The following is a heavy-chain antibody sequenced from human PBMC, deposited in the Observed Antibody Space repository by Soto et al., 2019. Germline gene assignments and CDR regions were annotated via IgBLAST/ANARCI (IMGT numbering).Heavy chain of an antibody. V-gene: IGHV4-39*01. D-gene: IGHD6-13*01. J-gene: IGHJ4*02. CDR1: GGSISSSSYY. CDR2: IYYSGST. Sequence: QLQLQESGPGLVKPSETLSLTCTVSGGSISSSSYYWGWIRQPPGKGLEWIGSIYYSGSTYYNPSLKRRVPISVAPSKTQFSLKLSSVTAADTAVYYCAGQRKYSGSWYFDYWGQGTLVTVSS. CDR3: AGQRKYSGSWYFDY.